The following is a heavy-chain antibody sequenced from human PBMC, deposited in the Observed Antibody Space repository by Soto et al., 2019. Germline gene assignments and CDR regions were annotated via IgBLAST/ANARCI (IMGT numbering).Heavy chain of an antibody. CDR2: NAVGSGNT. J-gene: IGHJ4*02. Sequence: MHMVQSGPEVKKPGTSVRVSFKSSGFTFTSSAVQGVRQARGQHLEWIGWNAVGSGNTNYAQKFQERVTITRNMSTSTTYMELSSLRSEDTAVYYCAATPKGGIQLWSPVDYWGQGTLVTVSS. CDR3: AATPKGGIQLWSPVDY. CDR1: GFTFTSSA. D-gene: IGHD5-18*01. V-gene: IGHV1-58*01.